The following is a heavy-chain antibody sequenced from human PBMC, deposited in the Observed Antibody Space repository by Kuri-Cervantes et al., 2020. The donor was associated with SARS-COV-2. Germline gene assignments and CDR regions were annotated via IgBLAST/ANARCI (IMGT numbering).Heavy chain of an antibody. CDR1: GYSFTSYW. CDR3: ARSEVGATTHLDY. D-gene: IGHD1-26*01. V-gene: IGHV5-51*01. CDR2: IYTGDSDT. J-gene: IGHJ4*02. Sequence: GESLKIPCKGSGYSFTSYWIGWVRQMPGKGLEWMGIIYTGDSDTRYSPSFQGQVTISADKSISTAYLQWSSLKASDTAMYYCARSEVGATTHLDYWCQGTLVTVSS.